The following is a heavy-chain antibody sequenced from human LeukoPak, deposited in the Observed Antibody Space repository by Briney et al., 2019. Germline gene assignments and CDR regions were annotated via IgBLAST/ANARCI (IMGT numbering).Heavy chain of an antibody. J-gene: IGHJ4*02. CDR1: GYTFTSYG. D-gene: IGHD5-18*01. Sequence: GASVKVSCKASGYTFTSYGISWVRQAPGKGLEWMGGFDPEDGETIYAQKFQGRVTMTEDTSTDTAYMELSSLRSEDTAVYYCARTRGYSYGYGDYWGQGTLVTVSS. CDR3: ARTRGYSYGYGDY. CDR2: FDPEDGET. V-gene: IGHV1-24*01.